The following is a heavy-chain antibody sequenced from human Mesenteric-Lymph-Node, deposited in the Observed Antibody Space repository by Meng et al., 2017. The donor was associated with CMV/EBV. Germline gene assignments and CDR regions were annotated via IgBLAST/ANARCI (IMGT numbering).Heavy chain of an antibody. D-gene: IGHD2-15*01. CDR2: INRGGST. V-gene: IGHV4-61*01. Sequence: SETLSLTCTVSGGSVSSGSYYWSWIRQPPGKGLEWIGEINRGGSTNYTPSLKSRVTISKDTSKNQFSLKLSSVTAADTAVYFCARRGGSVFPYYFDYWGQGTPVTVSS. J-gene: IGHJ4*02. CDR1: GGSVSSGSYY. CDR3: ARRGGSVFPYYFDY.